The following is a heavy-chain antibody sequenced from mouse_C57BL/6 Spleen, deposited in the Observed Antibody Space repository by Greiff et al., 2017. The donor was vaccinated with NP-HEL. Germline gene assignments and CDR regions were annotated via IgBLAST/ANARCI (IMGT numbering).Heavy chain of an antibody. CDR3: ARGGGYY. D-gene: IGHD1-1*02. CDR2: IYPGSGST. Sequence: QVHVKQPGAELVKPGASVKMSCKASGYTFTSYWITWVKQRPGQGLEWIGDIYPGSGSTNYNEKFKSKATLTVDTSSSTAYMQLSSLTSEDSAVYYCARGGGYYWGQGTTLTVSS. V-gene: IGHV1-55*01. J-gene: IGHJ2*01. CDR1: GYTFTSYW.